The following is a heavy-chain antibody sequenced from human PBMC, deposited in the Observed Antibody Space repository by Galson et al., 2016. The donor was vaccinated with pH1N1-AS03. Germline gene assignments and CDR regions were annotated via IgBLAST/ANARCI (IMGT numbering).Heavy chain of an antibody. J-gene: IGHJ3*01. CDR1: GGSFTGYC. CDR2: FNHRGST. V-gene: IGHV4-34*01. Sequence: LSLTCAVYGGSFTGYCWSWIRQTPGKGLEWIGEFNHRGSTDYNTSLKSRVTISVDTYKKQFSLNLTPVTAADTAVYYCAKNLATNYYDGRDYSDAFDVWGPGTTVTVSS. CDR3: AKNLATNYYDGRDYSDAFDV. D-gene: IGHD3-22*01.